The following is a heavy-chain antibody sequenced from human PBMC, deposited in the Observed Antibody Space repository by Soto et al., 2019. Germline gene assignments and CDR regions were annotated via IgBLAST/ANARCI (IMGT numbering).Heavy chain of an antibody. CDR2: ITTSSAYI. CDR3: VRSGTARLLRHYGFDT. V-gene: IGHV3-21*01. CDR1: GFTFNTYD. Sequence: EVQLVESGGGLVKPGGSLRLSCAASGFTFNTYDMNWVRQAPGKGLEWVSSITTSSAYIYYADSLKGRITISRDNAKNSLFLQMNSLRAEDTALYYCVRSGTARLLRHYGFDTWGQGTLVTVSS. D-gene: IGHD2-21*01. J-gene: IGHJ5*02.